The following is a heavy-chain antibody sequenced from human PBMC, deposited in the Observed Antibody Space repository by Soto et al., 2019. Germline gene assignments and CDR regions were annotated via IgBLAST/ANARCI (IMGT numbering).Heavy chain of an antibody. J-gene: IGHJ4*02. Sequence: QLQLQESVSGLVKPSQTLSLTCAVSGGSISSGGYSWSWIRQPPGKGLEWTGYIYHSGSTYYNPSLKSRVTISVDRSKNQFSLRLSSVTAADTAVYYCAGGIAARPLGYWGQGTLVTVSS. V-gene: IGHV4-30-2*01. CDR1: GGSISSGGYS. CDR3: AGGIAARPLGY. D-gene: IGHD6-6*01. CDR2: IYHSGST.